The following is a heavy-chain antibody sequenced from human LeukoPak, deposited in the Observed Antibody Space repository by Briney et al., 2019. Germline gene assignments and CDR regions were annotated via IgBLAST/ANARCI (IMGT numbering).Heavy chain of an antibody. CDR1: GGTFSSYA. D-gene: IGHD3-3*01. CDR2: IIPIFGTA. CDR3: ASSIFGVANFDY. V-gene: IGHV1-69*05. J-gene: IGHJ4*02. Sequence: SVKVSCKASGGTFSSYAISWVRQAPGQGLEWMGGIIPIFGTADYAQKFQGRVTITTDESTSTAYMELSSLRSEDTAVYYCASSIFGVANFDYWGQGTLVTVSS.